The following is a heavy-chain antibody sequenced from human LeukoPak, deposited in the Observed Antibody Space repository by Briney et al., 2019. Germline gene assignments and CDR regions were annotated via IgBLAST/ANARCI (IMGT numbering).Heavy chain of an antibody. CDR2: IYHSGST. D-gene: IGHD3-10*01. CDR1: GYSTSSGYY. V-gene: IGHV4-38-2*02. CDR3: ARDSGPITMVRGVIKGGWFDP. J-gene: IGHJ5*02. Sequence: SETLSLTCTVSGYSTSSGYYWGWIRQPPGKGLEWIGSIYHSGSTYYNPSLRSRVTISVDTSKNQFSLKLSSVTAADTAVYYCARDSGPITMVRGVIKGGWFDPWGQGTLVTVSS.